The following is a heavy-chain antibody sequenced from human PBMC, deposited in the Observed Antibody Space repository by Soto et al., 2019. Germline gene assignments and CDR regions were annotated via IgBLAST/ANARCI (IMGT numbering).Heavy chain of an antibody. D-gene: IGHD6-25*01. CDR1: GFTFSDHY. J-gene: IGHJ4*02. CDR2: TRNKANSYST. Sequence: EVQLVESGGGLVQPGGSLRLSCAASGFTFSDHYMDWVRQAPGKGLEWVGRTRNKANSYSTEYAASVKGRFTISSDDSKNSLYLQMNSLKTEHPAVYYCARVALSGHPRKYSDYWGQGTLVTVSS. CDR3: ARVALSGHPRKYSDY. V-gene: IGHV3-72*01.